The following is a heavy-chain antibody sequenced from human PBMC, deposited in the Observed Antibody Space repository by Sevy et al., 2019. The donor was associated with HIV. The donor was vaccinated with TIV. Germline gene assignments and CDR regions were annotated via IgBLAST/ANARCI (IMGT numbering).Heavy chain of an antibody. CDR3: ARAYCSGGRCYSLAS. J-gene: IGHJ5*02. Sequence: ASVKVSCKVSGYTFNTYRIHWVRQAPGQGLEWMGWISPHNGDTNYAQRLQCRVTMLTDTSSSTAYMELKSLRSDDTAVYYCARAYCSGGRCYSLASWGQGTLVTISS. CDR2: ISPHNGDT. D-gene: IGHD2-15*01. CDR1: GYTFNTYR. V-gene: IGHV1-18*01.